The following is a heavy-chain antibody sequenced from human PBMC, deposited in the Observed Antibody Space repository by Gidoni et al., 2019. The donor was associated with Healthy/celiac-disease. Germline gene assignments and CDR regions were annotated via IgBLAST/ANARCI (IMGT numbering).Heavy chain of an antibody. D-gene: IGHD5-12*01. CDR2: ISYDGSNT. Sequence: SLRISCAASGFTFSSYGMHWVRQAPGKGLEWVAVISYDGSNTYYADSVKGRFTISRDNSKNTLYLQMNSLRAEDTAVYYWSKHIVATGGLDYWGQGTLVTVSS. J-gene: IGHJ4*02. CDR3: SKHIVATGGLDY. CDR1: GFTFSSYG. V-gene: IGHV3-30*18.